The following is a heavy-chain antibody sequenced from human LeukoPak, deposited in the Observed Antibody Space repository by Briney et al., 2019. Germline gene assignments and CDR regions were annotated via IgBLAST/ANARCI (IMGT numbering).Heavy chain of an antibody. CDR3: AELGITMIGGV. CDR1: GFTFSSYW. Sequence: GGSLRVSCAASGFTFSSYWMSWVRQAPGKGLEGVANIKQDGSEKYYVDSVKGRFTISRDNAKNSLYLQMNSLRAEDTAVYYCAELGITMIGGVWGKGTTVTISS. V-gene: IGHV3-7*01. CDR2: IKQDGSEK. D-gene: IGHD3-10*02. J-gene: IGHJ6*04.